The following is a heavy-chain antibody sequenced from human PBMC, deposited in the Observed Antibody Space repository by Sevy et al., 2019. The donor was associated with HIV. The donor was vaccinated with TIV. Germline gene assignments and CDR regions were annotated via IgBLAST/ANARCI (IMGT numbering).Heavy chain of an antibody. V-gene: IGHV1-24*01. Sequence: ASVKVSCKVSGYSVIEFSMHWVRQAPGKGLEWMGTFDPEDDETIYAQKIQGRVTMTEDTSTDTAYMELSSLRSEDTAVYYCATTKDYYDSSGSPFDYWGQGTLVTVSS. CDR3: ATTKDYYDSSGSPFDY. D-gene: IGHD3-22*01. CDR1: GYSVIEFS. J-gene: IGHJ4*02. CDR2: FDPEDDET.